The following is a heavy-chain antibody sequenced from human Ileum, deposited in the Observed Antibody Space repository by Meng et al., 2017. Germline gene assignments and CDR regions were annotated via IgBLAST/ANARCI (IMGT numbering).Heavy chain of an antibody. CDR3: ATSTYSSSWYYFVY. CDR2: IDGSGTTT. D-gene: IGHD6-13*01. CDR1: GFTFSSYA. V-gene: IGHV3-23*05. Sequence: GESLKISCAASGFTFSSYAMSWVRQAPGKGLEWVSAIDGSGTTTYYADSVKGRFTISRDNSKNTLFLQMNSLRAEDTAVYYCATSTYSSSWYYFVYWGQGTLVTVSS. J-gene: IGHJ4*02.